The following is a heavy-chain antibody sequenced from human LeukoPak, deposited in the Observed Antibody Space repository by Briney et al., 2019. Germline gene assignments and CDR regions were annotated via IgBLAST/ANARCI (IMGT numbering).Heavy chain of an antibody. V-gene: IGHV3-21*01. D-gene: IGHD1-26*01. J-gene: IGHJ4*02. CDR2: ITSSSYK. Sequence: GGSLRLSCAASGFTFSSYGMNWVRQAPGKGLEWASSITSSSYKYYADSVKGRFTISRDNAKNSLYLQMNSLRAEDTAVYYCARVLDSGNYYFDYWGQGTLVTVSS. CDR3: ARVLDSGNYYFDY. CDR1: GFTFSSYG.